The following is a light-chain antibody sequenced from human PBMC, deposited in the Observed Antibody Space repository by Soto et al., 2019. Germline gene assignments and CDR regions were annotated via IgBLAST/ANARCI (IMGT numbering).Light chain of an antibody. CDR3: SSYTSSATLV. V-gene: IGLV2-14*01. Sequence: QSVLTQPASVSGSPGQSITISCTATSSDVGDYNYVSWYQQYPGKAPKLVIYEVFNRPSGVSHRFSGSKSDNTASLIISGLQTEDEADYYCSSYTSSATLVFGGGTKLTVL. CDR1: SSDVGDYNY. J-gene: IGLJ2*01. CDR2: EVF.